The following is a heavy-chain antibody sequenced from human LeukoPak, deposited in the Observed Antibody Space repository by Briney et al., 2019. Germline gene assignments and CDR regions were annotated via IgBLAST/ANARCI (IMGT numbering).Heavy chain of an antibody. Sequence: GGSLRLSCAASGFTFSSYAMSWVRQAPGKGLEWVSAISGSGGSTYYADSVKGRFTISRDNSKNTLYLQMNSLRAEDTAVYYCAKDQVVTMVRGPTGYWGQGTLVTVSS. CDR1: GFTFSSYA. V-gene: IGHV3-23*01. D-gene: IGHD3-10*01. J-gene: IGHJ4*02. CDR3: AKDQVVTMVRGPTGY. CDR2: ISGSGGST.